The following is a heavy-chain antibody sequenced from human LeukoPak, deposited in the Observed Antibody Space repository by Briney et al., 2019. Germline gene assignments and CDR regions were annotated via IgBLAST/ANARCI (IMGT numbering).Heavy chain of an antibody. D-gene: IGHD2-21*02. J-gene: IGHJ4*02. CDR2: INPNSGGT. CDR3: ARAVVTATTYYFDY. CDR1: GYTFTGYF. Sequence: ASVKVSCKASGYTFTGYFIHWVRQAPGQGLEWMGWINPNSGGTNYAQKFQGRVTMTRDTSISTAYMELSRLRSDDTAVYYCARAVVTATTYYFDYWGQGTLVTVSS. V-gene: IGHV1-2*02.